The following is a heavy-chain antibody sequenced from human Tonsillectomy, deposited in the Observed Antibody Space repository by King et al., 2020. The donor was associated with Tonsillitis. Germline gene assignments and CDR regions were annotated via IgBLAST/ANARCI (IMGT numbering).Heavy chain of an antibody. D-gene: IGHD2-2*01. V-gene: IGHV4-34*01. CDR2: INHSGST. J-gene: IGHJ6*03. CDR1: GGSFSGYY. CDR3: ARLVVVPAAIGYYYYYYMDV. Sequence: VQLQQWGEGMLKPSETLSLTCAVYGGSFSGYYWSWIRQPPGKGLEWIGEINHSGSTNYNPSLKSRVTISVDTSKNQFSLKLSSVTAADTAVYYCARLVVVPAAIGYYYYYYMDVWGKGTTVTVSS.